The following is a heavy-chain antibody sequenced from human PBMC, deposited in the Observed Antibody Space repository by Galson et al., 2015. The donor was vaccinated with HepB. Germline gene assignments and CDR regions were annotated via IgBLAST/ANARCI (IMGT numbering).Heavy chain of an antibody. CDR1: GFTFSSYE. V-gene: IGHV3-48*03. CDR2: ISSSGSTI. J-gene: IGHJ6*02. CDR3: ARGQRITILATYYGMDV. Sequence: SLRLSCAASGFTFSSYEMNWVRQAPGKGLEWVSYISSSGSTIYYADSVKGRFTISRDNAKNSLYLQMNSLRAEDTAVYYCARGQRITILATYYGMDVWGQGTTVTVSS. D-gene: IGHD3-3*01.